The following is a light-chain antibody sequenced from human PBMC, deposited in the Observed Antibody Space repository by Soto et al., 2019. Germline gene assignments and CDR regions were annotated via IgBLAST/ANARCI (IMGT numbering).Light chain of an antibody. CDR2: GAS. CDR3: HQRSNWHPDT. J-gene: IGKJ5*01. CDR1: QSVHTF. V-gene: IGKV3-11*01. Sequence: EIMLTQSPYTLPLSPGEGASLSCRASQSVHTFLAWYQQKPGQAPRLLIYGASTRATGVPARFSGSGSGTDFTLTISSLEHEDFAVYYCHQRSNWHPDTFGQGTRLEIK.